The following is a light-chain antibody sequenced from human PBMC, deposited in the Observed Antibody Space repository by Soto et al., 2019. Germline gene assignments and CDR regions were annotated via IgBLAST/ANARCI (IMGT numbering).Light chain of an antibody. J-gene: IGLJ1*01. V-gene: IGLV2-14*01. CDR3: CSYTGSSTPYV. CDR1: SSDVGGYNY. CDR2: EVS. Sequence: QSALTQPASVSGSPGQSITISCTGTSSDVGGYNYVSWYQQHPGKAPKLMIYEVSNRPSGISNRFPGSKSGNTASLTISGLQAEDEADYYCCSYTGSSTPYVFGTGTKLTVL.